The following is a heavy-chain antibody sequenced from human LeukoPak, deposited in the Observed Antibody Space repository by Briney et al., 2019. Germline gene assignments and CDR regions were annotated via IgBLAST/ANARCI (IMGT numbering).Heavy chain of an antibody. CDR2: ISWNSGSI. V-gene: IGHV3-9*01. J-gene: IGHJ6*03. CDR1: GFTFDDYA. Sequence: GGSLRLSCAASGFTFDDYAMHWVRHAPGKGLEWVSGISWNSGSIGYADSVKGRFAISRDNAKNSLYLQMNSLRAEDRALYYCTKDNCSGGSCYSGNYMDVWGKGTTVTVSS. D-gene: IGHD2-15*01. CDR3: TKDNCSGGSCYSGNYMDV.